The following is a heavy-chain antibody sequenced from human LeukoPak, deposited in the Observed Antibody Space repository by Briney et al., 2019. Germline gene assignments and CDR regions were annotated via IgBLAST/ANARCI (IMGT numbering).Heavy chain of an antibody. Sequence: GGSLRLYCAASGFTFSNYWMHWVRQAPGKGLVWVSRVNSDGSSTTYADSVKGRFTISRDNAKNTLYLQMSSLRAEDTAVYYCARGGVTGAPNYYWGQGTLVTVSS. J-gene: IGHJ4*02. CDR3: ARGGVTGAPNYY. V-gene: IGHV3-74*01. D-gene: IGHD1-20*01. CDR2: VNSDGSST. CDR1: GFTFSNYW.